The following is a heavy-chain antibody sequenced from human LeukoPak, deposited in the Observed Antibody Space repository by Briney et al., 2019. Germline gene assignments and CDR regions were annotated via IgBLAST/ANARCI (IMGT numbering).Heavy chain of an antibody. CDR3: ATGGWYNTVTPPRYGHYFDY. CDR2: FDPEDGET. J-gene: IGHJ4*02. CDR1: GYTLTELS. D-gene: IGHD4-17*01. Sequence: GASVKVSCKVSGYTLTELSMHWVRQAPGKGLEWMGGFDPEDGETIYAQKFQGRVTMTEDTSTDTAYMELSSLRSEDTAVYYCATGGWYNTVTPPRYGHYFDYWGQGPLVTVSS. V-gene: IGHV1-24*01.